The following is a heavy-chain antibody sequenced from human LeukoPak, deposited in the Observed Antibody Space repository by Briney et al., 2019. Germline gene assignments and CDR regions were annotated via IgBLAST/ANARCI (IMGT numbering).Heavy chain of an antibody. Sequence: SETLSLTCAVSGSSISNSNWWSWVRQPPGKGLEWIGEIYHSGSTNYNPSLKSRVTISVDKSKNQFSLKLSSVTAADTAVYYCARRRSSGWSYQFDYWGQGTLVTVSS. D-gene: IGHD6-19*01. CDR2: IYHSGST. CDR1: GSSISNSNW. CDR3: ARRRSSGWSYQFDY. V-gene: IGHV4-4*02. J-gene: IGHJ4*02.